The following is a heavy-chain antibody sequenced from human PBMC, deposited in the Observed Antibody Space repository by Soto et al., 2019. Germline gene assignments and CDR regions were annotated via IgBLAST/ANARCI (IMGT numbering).Heavy chain of an antibody. D-gene: IGHD6-19*01. CDR2: INPSGGST. CDR1: GYTFTSYY. Sequence: QVQLVQSGPEVKKPGASVKVSCTASGYTFTSYYIHWVRQAPGQGLEWVGIINPSGGSTSYAQKFQDRVTVTRDTSTSTVYMELSSLRSEDTAAYYCARIPGLAVAGTSWGQGTLVTVSS. J-gene: IGHJ5*02. V-gene: IGHV1-46*01. CDR3: ARIPGLAVAGTS.